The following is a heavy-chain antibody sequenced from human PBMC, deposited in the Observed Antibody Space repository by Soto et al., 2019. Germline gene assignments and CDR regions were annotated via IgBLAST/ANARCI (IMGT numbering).Heavy chain of an antibody. D-gene: IGHD4-4*01. Sequence: EVQLVESGGGLVQPGGSLRLSCAASGFTFSSYWMHWVRQAPGKGLVWVSRINSDGSSTSYADSVKGRFTISRDNAKNTLYLQMNSLRAEDTPVYYCARGDYTAHGDYYYYMDVWGKGTTVTVSS. CDR3: ARGDYTAHGDYYYYMDV. J-gene: IGHJ6*03. V-gene: IGHV3-74*01. CDR1: GFTFSSYW. CDR2: INSDGSST.